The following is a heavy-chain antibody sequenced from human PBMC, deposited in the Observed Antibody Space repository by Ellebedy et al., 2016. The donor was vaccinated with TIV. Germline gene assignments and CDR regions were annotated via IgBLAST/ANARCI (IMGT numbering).Heavy chain of an antibody. Sequence: GESLKISCAASGFTFSDYYMSWIRQAPGKGLEWVSYISSSGSTIYYADSVKGRFTISRDNAKNSLYLQMNSLRAEDTAVYYCARDRLGGSCYLGYWGQGTLVTVSS. J-gene: IGHJ4*02. CDR3: ARDRLGGSCYLGY. V-gene: IGHV3-11*01. D-gene: IGHD2-15*01. CDR2: ISSSGSTI. CDR1: GFTFSDYY.